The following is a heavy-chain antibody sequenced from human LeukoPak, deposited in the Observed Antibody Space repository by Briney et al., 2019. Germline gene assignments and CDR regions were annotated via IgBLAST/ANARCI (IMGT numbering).Heavy chain of an antibody. CDR2: ISYDGSNK. D-gene: IGHD2/OR15-2a*01. V-gene: IGHV3-30*18. CDR1: GFTFNTYG. CDR3: AKLLITRVVIPPALDS. J-gene: IGHJ4*02. Sequence: GGSLRLSCAASGFTFNTYGMYWVRQAPGKGLEWVAVISYDGSNKYYADSVKGRFTISRDSSKNTLFLQMNSLRAEDTALYYCAKLLITRVVIPPALDSWGQGTLVTVSS.